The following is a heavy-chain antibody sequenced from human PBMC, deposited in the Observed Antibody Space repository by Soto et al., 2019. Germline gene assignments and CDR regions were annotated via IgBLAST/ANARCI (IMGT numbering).Heavy chain of an antibody. Sequence: QVQLVQSGAEVKKPESSVKVSCKAPGGTFSTYAISWVRQAPGQGLEWMGGIIPMFGTANYAQWFQVRVTITADESTNPVYMELSRLRSEDTAVYFCASGIQLWLRRINNGYSRWGQGTLVTVSS. V-gene: IGHV1-69*12. CDR3: ASGIQLWLRRINNGYSR. D-gene: IGHD5-18*01. J-gene: IGHJ4*02. CDR1: GGTFSTYA. CDR2: IIPMFGTA.